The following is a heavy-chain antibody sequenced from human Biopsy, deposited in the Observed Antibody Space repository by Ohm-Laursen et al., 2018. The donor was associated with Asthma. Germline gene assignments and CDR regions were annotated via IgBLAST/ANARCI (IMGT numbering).Heavy chain of an antibody. CDR2: TNERGVT. J-gene: IGHJ6*02. CDR3: ARGPELDV. CDR1: PGSFSGFF. V-gene: IGHV4-34*01. Sequence: SETLSLTCDVYPGSFSGFFWTWIRQSPGKGLEWIGETNERGVTNNNPSLKGRVIISIDTYWNRVSLKLTSVTAADTAVYYCARGPELDVWGQGTTATVSS.